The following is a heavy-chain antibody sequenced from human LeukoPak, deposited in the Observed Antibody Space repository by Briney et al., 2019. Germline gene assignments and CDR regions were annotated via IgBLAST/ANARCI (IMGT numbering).Heavy chain of an antibody. D-gene: IGHD5-12*01. V-gene: IGHV3-66*01. CDR3: AREASGYDSNDY. Sequence: GGSLRLSCAASGFTVNDYYMSWVRQAPGKGLEWVSIIYSGGITSYADSVKGRFTISRDNAKNSLYLQMNSLRAEDTAVYYCAREASGYDSNDYWGQGTLVTVSS. CDR2: IYSGGIT. J-gene: IGHJ4*02. CDR1: GFTVNDYY.